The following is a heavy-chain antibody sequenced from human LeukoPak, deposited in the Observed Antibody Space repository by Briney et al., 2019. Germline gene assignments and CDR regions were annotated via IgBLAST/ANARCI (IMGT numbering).Heavy chain of an antibody. Sequence: GGSLRLSCAASGFTFSSYEMNWVRQAPGKGLEWVSYISYSGRTIYYADSVKGRFTISRDNAKNSLYLQMNSLRAEDTAVYYCARGVYYDYVWGSYRYTGYGTDGTFFDYWGQGTLVTVSS. CDR2: ISYSGRTI. V-gene: IGHV3-48*03. J-gene: IGHJ4*02. CDR1: GFTFSSYE. D-gene: IGHD3-16*02. CDR3: ARGVYYDYVWGSYRYTGYGTDGTFFDY.